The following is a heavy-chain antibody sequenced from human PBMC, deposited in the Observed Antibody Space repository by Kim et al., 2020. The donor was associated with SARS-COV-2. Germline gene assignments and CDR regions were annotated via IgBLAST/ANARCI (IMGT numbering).Heavy chain of an antibody. CDR2: ISSSGSTI. J-gene: IGHJ6*02. V-gene: IGHV3-48*03. CDR3: ASSRGATYYDILTGYPLGYYYYGMDV. Sequence: GGSLRLSCAASGFTFSSYEMNWVRQAPGKGLEWVSYISSSGSTIYYADSVKGRFTISRDNAKNSLYLQMNSLRAEDTAVYYCASSRGATYYDILTGYPLGYYYYGMDVWAKGPRSPSP. D-gene: IGHD3-9*01. CDR1: GFTFSSYE.